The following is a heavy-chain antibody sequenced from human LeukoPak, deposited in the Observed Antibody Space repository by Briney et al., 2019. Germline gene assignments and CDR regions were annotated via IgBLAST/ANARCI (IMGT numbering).Heavy chain of an antibody. Sequence: ASVKVSCKVSGYTLTELSMHWVRPAPGKRLEWMGGFDPEDGETIYAQKFQGRVTMTEDTSTDTAYMELSSLRSEDTAVYYCATDSGSSNAFDIWGQGTMVTVSS. CDR1: GYTLTELS. J-gene: IGHJ3*02. D-gene: IGHD3-10*01. CDR2: FDPEDGET. V-gene: IGHV1-24*01. CDR3: ATDSGSSNAFDI.